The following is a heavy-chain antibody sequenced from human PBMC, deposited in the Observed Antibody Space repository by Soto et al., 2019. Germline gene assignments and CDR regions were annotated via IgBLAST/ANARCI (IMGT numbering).Heavy chain of an antibody. J-gene: IGHJ4*02. V-gene: IGHV3-23*01. CDR3: ATDPPALSTF. CDR2: ISGSGGST. CDR1: GFTFTNYA. Sequence: PGGSLRLSCAASGFTFTNYAMSWVRQAPGEGLEWVAAISGSGGSTYYADSVKGRFTTSRDNSKNMLYLHLNSLRAEDTAVYNIATDPPALSTFWGQGTQVTVSS. D-gene: IGHD1-26*01.